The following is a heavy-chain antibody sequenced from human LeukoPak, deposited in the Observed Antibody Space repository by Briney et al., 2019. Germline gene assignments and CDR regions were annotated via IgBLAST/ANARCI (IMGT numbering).Heavy chain of an antibody. CDR3: ASIFGVVVTDEFDY. CDR2: ISGSGSSK. V-gene: IGHV3-11*01. Sequence: PGGSLRLSCAASGFTFSNYYMTWVRQAPGKGLEWLSYISGSGSSKYYADSVKGRFTISRDNARNSLYLQMNSLRAEDTALYYCASIFGVVVTDEFDYWGQGTLVTVSS. CDR1: GFTFSNYY. D-gene: IGHD3-3*02. J-gene: IGHJ4*02.